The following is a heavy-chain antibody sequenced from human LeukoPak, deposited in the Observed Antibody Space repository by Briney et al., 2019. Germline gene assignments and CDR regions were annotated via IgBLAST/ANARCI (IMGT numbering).Heavy chain of an antibody. CDR1: GVSISSYY. J-gene: IGHJ6*03. Sequence: NSSETQSLTCTVWGVSISSYYWGCLRHPPRQEVVWLGYIYYSGSTNYNPSLKSRVTISVDTSRNQFSLKLSSVTAADTAVYYCARGIGYVWGSYSGNYYMDVWGKGTTVTVSS. CDR3: ARGIGYVWGSYSGNYYMDV. D-gene: IGHD3-16*01. V-gene: IGHV4-59*01. CDR2: IYYSGST.